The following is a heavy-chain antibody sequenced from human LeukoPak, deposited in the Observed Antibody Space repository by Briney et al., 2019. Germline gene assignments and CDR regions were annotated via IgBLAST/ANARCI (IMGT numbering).Heavy chain of an antibody. CDR2: ISNSDDST. J-gene: IGHJ4*02. Sequence: TGGSLRLSCAASGFTFSSYSMNWVRQAPGKGLEWVSTISNSDDSTYYADSVKGRFTISRDNSENTLFLRMNSLRAEDMAVYYCAKATGYLLWGQGTLVIVSS. D-gene: IGHD1-14*01. CDR3: AKATGYLL. CDR1: GFTFSSYS. V-gene: IGHV3-23*01.